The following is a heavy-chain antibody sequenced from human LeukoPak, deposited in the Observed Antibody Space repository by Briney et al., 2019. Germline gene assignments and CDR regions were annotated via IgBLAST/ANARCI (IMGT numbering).Heavy chain of an antibody. J-gene: IGHJ4*02. CDR3: ARGEATPIVRGLIPSPFDY. D-gene: IGHD3-10*01. V-gene: IGHV4-34*01. Sequence: SETLSLTCSVYGGSFSGYYWSWIRQPPGKGLEWIGEINPSGSTNYNPSLKSRVTISVDTSKNQFSLKPSSVTAADTAVYYCARGEATPIVRGLIPSPFDYWGQGTLVTVSS. CDR1: GGSFSGYY. CDR2: INPSGST.